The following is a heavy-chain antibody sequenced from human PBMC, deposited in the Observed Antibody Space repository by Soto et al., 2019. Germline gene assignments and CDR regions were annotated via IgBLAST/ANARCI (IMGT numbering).Heavy chain of an antibody. J-gene: IGHJ4*02. CDR3: AKDGVLSYYYDSQDLEAY. CDR1: GYTFTSYG. Sequence: GASVKVSCKASGYTFTSYGISWVRQAPGQGLEWMGWISAYNGNTNYAQKLQGRVTMTTDTSTSTAYMELRSLRAEDTAVYYCAKDGVLSYYYDSQDLEAYWGQGPLGTVSS. V-gene: IGHV1-18*01. D-gene: IGHD3-22*01. CDR2: ISAYNGNT.